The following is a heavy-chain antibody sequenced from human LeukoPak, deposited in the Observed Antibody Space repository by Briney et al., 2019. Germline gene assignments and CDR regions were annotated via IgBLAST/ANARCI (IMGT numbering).Heavy chain of an antibody. J-gene: IGHJ2*01. D-gene: IGHD6-6*01. CDR3: ARGRSTSEQLVWYFDL. CDR1: GYTFTSYY. V-gene: IGHV1-46*01. CDR2: INPSGGST. Sequence: ASVKVSCKASGYTFTSYYMHWVRQAPGQGLEWMGIINPSGGSTSYAQKFQGRVTITSNASISTAYMELNSLRSEDTAVYYCARGRSTSEQLVWYFDLWGRGTLVTVSS.